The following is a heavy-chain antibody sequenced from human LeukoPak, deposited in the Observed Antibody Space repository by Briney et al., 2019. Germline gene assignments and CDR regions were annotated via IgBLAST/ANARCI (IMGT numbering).Heavy chain of an antibody. Sequence: GASVKVSCKASGGTFSIYALSCGRQAPGQGLGWMGRIITIFGTANYAQKFQGRVTITTDESTSTAYMELSSLRSEDTAVYYCARDRYDSSGYYKDWGQGTLVTVSS. CDR2: IITIFGTA. J-gene: IGHJ4*02. CDR3: ARDRYDSSGYYKD. CDR1: GGTFSIYA. V-gene: IGHV1-69*05. D-gene: IGHD3-22*01.